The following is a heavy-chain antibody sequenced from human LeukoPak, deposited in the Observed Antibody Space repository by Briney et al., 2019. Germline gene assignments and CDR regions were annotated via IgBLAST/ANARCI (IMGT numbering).Heavy chain of an antibody. D-gene: IGHD2-15*01. CDR3: AREGYCSGGSCYSHYFDY. CDR2: FYYSGST. Sequence: KTSETLSLTCTVSGDSISSYYWSWIRQPPGKGLEWIGYFYYSGSTNYNPSLKSRVTISVDTSKNQFSLKLSSVTAADTAVYYCAREGYCSGGSCYSHYFDYWGQGTLVTVSS. CDR1: GDSISSYY. V-gene: IGHV4-59*01. J-gene: IGHJ4*02.